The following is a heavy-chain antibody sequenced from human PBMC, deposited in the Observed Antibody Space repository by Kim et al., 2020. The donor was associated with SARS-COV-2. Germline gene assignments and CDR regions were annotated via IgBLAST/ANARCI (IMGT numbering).Heavy chain of an antibody. CDR1: GYTFTSYG. CDR3: AREIRPGYCSSTSCYHPFGMDV. V-gene: IGHV1-18*01. CDR2: ISAYNGNT. Sequence: ASVKVSCKASGYTFTSYGISWVRQAPGQGLEWMGWISAYNGNTNYAQKLQGRVTMTTDTSTSTAYMELRSLRSDDTAVYYCAREIRPGYCSSTSCYHPFGMDVWGQGTTVTVSS. D-gene: IGHD2-2*01. J-gene: IGHJ6*02.